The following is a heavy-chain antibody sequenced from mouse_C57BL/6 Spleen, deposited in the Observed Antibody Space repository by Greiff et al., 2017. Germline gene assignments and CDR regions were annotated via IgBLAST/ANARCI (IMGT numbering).Heavy chain of an antibody. J-gene: IGHJ1*03. CDR1: GYTFTSYW. V-gene: IGHV1-52*01. Sequence: QVQLQQPGAELVRPGSSVKLSCKASGYTFTSYWMHWVKQRPIQGLEWIGNIDPSDSETHYNQKFKDKATLTVDKSSSTAYMQLRSLTSEDSAVYYCASSDNWYFDVWGTGTTVTVSS. CDR2: IDPSDSET. CDR3: ASSDNWYFDV.